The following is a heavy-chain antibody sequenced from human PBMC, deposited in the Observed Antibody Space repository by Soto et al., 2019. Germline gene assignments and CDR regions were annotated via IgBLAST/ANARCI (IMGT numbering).Heavy chain of an antibody. Sequence: VKVSCKASGYTFSGFYMHWVRQAPGQGLEWMGWINPNSGGTKSAEKFQGRVTMTRDTSISTAYMELSRLTSDDTAVYYCASAAVTGTAGLDFWGQGTQVTAPQ. V-gene: IGHV1-2*02. D-gene: IGHD6-19*01. CDR3: ASAAVTGTAGLDF. CDR1: GYTFSGFY. CDR2: INPNSGGT. J-gene: IGHJ4*02.